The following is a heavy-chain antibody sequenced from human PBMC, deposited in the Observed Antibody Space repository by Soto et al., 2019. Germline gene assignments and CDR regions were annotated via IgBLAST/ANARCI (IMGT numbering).Heavy chain of an antibody. D-gene: IGHD3-3*01. V-gene: IGHV3-30-3*01. J-gene: IGHJ6*02. Sequence: QVQLVESGGGVVQPGRSLRLSCAASGFTFSSYAMHWVRQAPGKGLEWVAVISYDGSNKYYADSVKGRFTISRDNSKNTLYLQMNSLRAEDTAVYYCARDPDVLRFLEWSFAYYGMDVWGQGTTVTVSS. CDR2: ISYDGSNK. CDR3: ARDPDVLRFLEWSFAYYGMDV. CDR1: GFTFSSYA.